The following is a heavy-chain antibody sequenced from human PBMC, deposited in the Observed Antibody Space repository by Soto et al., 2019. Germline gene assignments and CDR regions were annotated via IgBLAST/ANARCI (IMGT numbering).Heavy chain of an antibody. CDR2: ISGSGGST. J-gene: IGHJ4*02. Sequence: EVQLLESGGGLVQPGGSLRLSCAASGFTFSSYAMNWVRQAPGKGLEWVSVISGSGGSTYYADSVKGRFTISRDNSNNTLYLQMNSLRAEDTAVYYCARRSSSWYFDYWGQGTLVTVSS. CDR1: GFTFSSYA. CDR3: ARRSSSWYFDY. D-gene: IGHD6-13*01. V-gene: IGHV3-23*01.